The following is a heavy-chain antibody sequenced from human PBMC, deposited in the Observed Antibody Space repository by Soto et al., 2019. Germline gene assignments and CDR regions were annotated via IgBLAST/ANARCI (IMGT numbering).Heavy chain of an antibody. CDR1: GGSFSGYY. V-gene: IGHV4-34*02. D-gene: IGHD4-17*01. CDR2: INYIGST. J-gene: IGHJ3*02. CDR3: TRRDLDYVIYVDTCDI. Sequence: QVQLQQWGAGLLKPSETLSLTCAVYGGSFSGYYWNWIRQSPGKGLEWIGEINYIGSTKYNPSLKSRVTISLDVSKNQFSLKLSSVTAADTAVYYCTRRDLDYVIYVDTCDIWGQGTMVTVSS.